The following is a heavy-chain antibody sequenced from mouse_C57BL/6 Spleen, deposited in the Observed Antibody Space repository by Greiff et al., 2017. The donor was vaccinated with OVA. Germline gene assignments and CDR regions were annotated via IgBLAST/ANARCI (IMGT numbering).Heavy chain of an antibody. J-gene: IGHJ4*01. V-gene: IGHV7-3*01. CDR1: GFTFTDYY. Sequence: EVKLVESGGGLVQPGGSLSLSCAASGFTFTDYYMSWVRQPPGKALEWLGFIRNKANGYTTEYSASVKGRFTISRDNSQSILYLQMNALRAEDSATYYCARNLYYYAMDYWGQGTSVTVSS. CDR2: IRNKANGYTT. D-gene: IGHD6-1*01. CDR3: ARNLYYYAMDY.